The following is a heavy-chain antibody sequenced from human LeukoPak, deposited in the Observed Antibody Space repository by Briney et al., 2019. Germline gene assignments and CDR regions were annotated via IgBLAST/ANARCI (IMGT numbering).Heavy chain of an antibody. CDR1: GFTFSSYA. CDR2: ISGSGDST. V-gene: IGHV3-23*01. J-gene: IGHJ4*02. D-gene: IGHD6-13*01. CDR3: AKTRPLDSSSWSHGDY. Sequence: PGGSLRLSCAASGFTFSSYAMSWVRQAPGKGLEWVSAISGSGDSTYYGDSVKGRFTISRDNSKSTLYLQMNSPRAEDTAVYYCAKTRPLDSSSWSHGDYWGQGTLVTVSS.